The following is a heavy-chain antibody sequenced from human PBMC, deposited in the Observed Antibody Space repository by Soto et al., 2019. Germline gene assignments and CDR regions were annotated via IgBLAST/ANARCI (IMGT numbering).Heavy chain of an antibody. Sequence: GGSLRLSCGASGFTFSIFAMSWVRQAPGKGLEWVSSIGGGDHDRYYTDSVRGRFTISRDNSKNTVFLQMNSLRAEDTAIYYCATVHSSSRSFDYWGQGTLVTVSS. J-gene: IGHJ4*02. CDR1: GFTFSIFA. V-gene: IGHV3-23*01. CDR2: IGGGDHDR. D-gene: IGHD6-6*01. CDR3: ATVHSSSRSFDY.